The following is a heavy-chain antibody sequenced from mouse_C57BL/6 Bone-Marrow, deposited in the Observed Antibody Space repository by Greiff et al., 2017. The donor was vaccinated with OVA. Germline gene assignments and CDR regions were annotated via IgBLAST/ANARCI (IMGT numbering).Heavy chain of an antibody. D-gene: IGHD1-1*01. Sequence: EVHLVESGPELVKPGASVKIPCKASGYTFTDYNMDWVKQSHGKSLEWIGDINPNNGGTIYNQKFKGKATLTVDKSSSTAYMELRSLTSEDTAVYYCARFYYGPLAYWGQGTLVTVSA. J-gene: IGHJ3*01. CDR2: INPNNGGT. V-gene: IGHV1-18*01. CDR1: GYTFTDYN. CDR3: ARFYYGPLAY.